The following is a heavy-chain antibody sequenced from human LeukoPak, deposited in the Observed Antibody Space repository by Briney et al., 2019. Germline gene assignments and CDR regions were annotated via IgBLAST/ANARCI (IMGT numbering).Heavy chain of an antibody. CDR3: ARGLYYSVSGRGPMGA. V-gene: IGHV1-3*01. J-gene: IGHJ6*02. CDR2: INVGNGNT. CDR1: GYIFISYA. Sequence: ASVKVSCKASGYIFISYAMHWVRQAPRQRPEWMGWINVGNGNTAYSQKFQGRVTISRDISASTAYMELRSLRSEDTAVYYCARGLYYSVSGRGPMGAWGQGTTVTVSS. D-gene: IGHD3-10*01.